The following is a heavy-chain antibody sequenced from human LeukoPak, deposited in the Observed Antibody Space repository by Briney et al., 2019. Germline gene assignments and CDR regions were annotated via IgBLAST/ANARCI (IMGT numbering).Heavy chain of an antibody. J-gene: IGHJ4*02. CDR3: ARHLSGSYSGYYFDY. D-gene: IGHD1-26*01. CDR1: GYSFSSYW. CDR2: IYPGDSHT. V-gene: IGHV5-51*01. Sequence: GESLKISCKGSGYSFSSYWIGWVRQMPGKGLEWMVAIYPGDSHTRYSPSFQGQVTISADKSISTAFLQWSSLEASDTAMYYCARHLSGSYSGYYFDYWGQGTLVTVSS.